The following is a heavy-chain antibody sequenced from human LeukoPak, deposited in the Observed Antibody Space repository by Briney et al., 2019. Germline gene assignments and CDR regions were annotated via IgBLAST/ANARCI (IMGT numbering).Heavy chain of an antibody. D-gene: IGHD6-19*01. Sequence: GGSLRLFCAASGFTFSSYGMHCVRQAPAKGLEWVAVIWYDGSNKYYADSVKGRFTISRDNSKNTLYLQMNSLRAEDTAVYYCAKDQGGVVAGYYYYYMDVWGKGTTVTVSS. V-gene: IGHV3-33*06. CDR3: AKDQGGVVAGYYYYYMDV. CDR2: IWYDGSNK. CDR1: GFTFSSYG. J-gene: IGHJ6*03.